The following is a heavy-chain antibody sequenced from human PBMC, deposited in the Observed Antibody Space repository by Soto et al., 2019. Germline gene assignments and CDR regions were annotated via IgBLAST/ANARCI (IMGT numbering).Heavy chain of an antibody. CDR2: INAGNGNT. J-gene: IGHJ3*02. CDR3: AVKGGAFDI. CDR1: GYAITSYA. Sequence: ASVKVSWKAAGYAITSYAMHWVRQAPGQRLEWMGWINAGNGNTKYSQKFQGRVTITRDTSASTAYMELSSLRPEDTAVYYCAVKGGAFDIWGQGTMVTVSS. V-gene: IGHV1-3*01.